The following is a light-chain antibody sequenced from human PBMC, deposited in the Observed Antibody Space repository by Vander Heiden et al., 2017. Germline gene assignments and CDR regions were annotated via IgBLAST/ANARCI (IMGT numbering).Light chain of an antibody. Sequence: DIVLTQSPATLSLSPGERATLSCRASQSVSSYLAWYQQKPGQAPRLLIYDASNRATGIPARFSRSGSGTDFTLTISSLEPEDFAVYYCQQRSNWPHTFGQWTRLEIK. J-gene: IGKJ5*01. V-gene: IGKV3-11*01. CDR1: QSVSSY. CDR2: DAS. CDR3: QQRSNWPHT.